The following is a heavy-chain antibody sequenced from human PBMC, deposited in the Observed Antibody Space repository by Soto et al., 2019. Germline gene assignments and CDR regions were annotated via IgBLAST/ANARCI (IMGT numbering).Heavy chain of an antibody. D-gene: IGHD3-9*01. V-gene: IGHV3-74*01. CDR2: IDPYDTGI. CDR1: GFTFSKYW. Sequence: EVHLVESGGGLVQPGGSLRLSCAASGFTFSKYWFHWVRQAPGKGLMWVSRIDPYDTGITYADSVKGRFTFSRDNARNTLYLQMDSLTAEDTAVYYCARDMTGADDYLGQGTLVTVSS. J-gene: IGHJ4*02. CDR3: ARDMTGADDY.